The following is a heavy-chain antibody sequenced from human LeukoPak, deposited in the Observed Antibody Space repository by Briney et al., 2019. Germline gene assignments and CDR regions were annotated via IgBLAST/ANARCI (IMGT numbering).Heavy chain of an antibody. CDR2: ISGSGGST. D-gene: IGHD2-2*01. V-gene: IGHV3-23*01. CDR1: GFTFSSYA. Sequence: GGSLRLSCAASGFTFSSYAMSWVRQAPGKGLEWVSAISGSGGSTYYADSVKGRFTISRDNAKNSLFLQMNSLRADDTAVYYCARHPYCSSTTCYGIDHWGQGTLVTVSS. CDR3: ARHPYCSSTTCYGIDH. J-gene: IGHJ4*02.